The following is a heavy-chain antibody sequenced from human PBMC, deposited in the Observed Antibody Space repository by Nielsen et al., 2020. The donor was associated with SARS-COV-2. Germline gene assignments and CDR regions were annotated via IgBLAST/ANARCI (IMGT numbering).Heavy chain of an antibody. CDR2: ISYDGSNK. Sequence: WIRQPPGKGLEWVAVISYDGSNKCYADSVKGRFTISRDNSKNTLYLQMNSLRAEDTAVYYCARDPVRHYYGSGSYPWFDPWGQGALVTVSS. CDR3: ARDPVRHYYGSGSYPWFDP. D-gene: IGHD3-10*01. J-gene: IGHJ5*02. V-gene: IGHV3-30*04.